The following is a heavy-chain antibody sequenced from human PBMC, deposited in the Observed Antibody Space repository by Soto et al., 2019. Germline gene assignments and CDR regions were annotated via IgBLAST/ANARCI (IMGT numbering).Heavy chain of an antibody. J-gene: IGHJ5*02. D-gene: IGHD3-10*01. CDR1: GGSISSYY. Sequence: SETLSLTCTVSGGSISSYYWSWIRQPPGKGLEWIGYIYYSGSTNYNPTLKSRVTISVDTSKNQFSLKLSSVTAADTAVYYCAKNEDSGSPGWFDPWGQSTQVTESS. V-gene: IGHV4-59*01. CDR2: IYYSGST. CDR3: AKNEDSGSPGWFDP.